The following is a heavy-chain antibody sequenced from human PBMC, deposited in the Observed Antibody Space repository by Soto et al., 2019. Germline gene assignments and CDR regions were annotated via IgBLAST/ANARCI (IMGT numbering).Heavy chain of an antibody. J-gene: IGHJ6*02. Sequence: QVQLVQSGAEVKKPGASVKFSCEASGYTFTGYSMHWVRQAPGQGLEWMGCINPKNGDTYYAQQFQRRVTLTRDTSISTAYTEMIGLRSDDTAVYYCARSSGSYSYYGLDVWGQGTTVTVSS. D-gene: IGHD1-26*01. V-gene: IGHV1-2*02. CDR3: ARSSGSYSYYGLDV. CDR1: GYTFTGYS. CDR2: INPKNGDT.